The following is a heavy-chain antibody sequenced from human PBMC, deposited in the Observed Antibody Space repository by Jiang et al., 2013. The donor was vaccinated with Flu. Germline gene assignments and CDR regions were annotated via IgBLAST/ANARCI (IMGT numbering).Heavy chain of an antibody. Sequence: GSGLVKPSETLSLTCTVSSGSISNYYLSWIRQPPGKGLEWIGYISYSGRTDYHPSLKSRVTISVDRSKNQFSLKLRSVTAADTAVYYCARDRDCGSDCNYYYYGMDVWGQGTTVTVSS. CDR3: ARDRDCGSDCNYYYYGMDV. CDR2: ISYSGRT. V-gene: IGHV4-59*01. J-gene: IGHJ6*02. CDR1: SGSISNYY. D-gene: IGHD2-21*02.